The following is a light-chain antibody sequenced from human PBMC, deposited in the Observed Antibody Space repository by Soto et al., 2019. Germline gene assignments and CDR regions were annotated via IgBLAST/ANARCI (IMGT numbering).Light chain of an antibody. V-gene: IGKV1-8*01. Sequence: AIRVTQYKYSLSASTGDRVTVTCRASQGISSYLAWYQQKPGKAPKLLIYAASTLQSGVPSRFSGSGSGTDFTLTISCLQSEDFATYYWQHYYIYPRTFGQGTK. CDR1: QGISSY. CDR2: AAS. CDR3: QHYYIYPRT. J-gene: IGKJ1*01.